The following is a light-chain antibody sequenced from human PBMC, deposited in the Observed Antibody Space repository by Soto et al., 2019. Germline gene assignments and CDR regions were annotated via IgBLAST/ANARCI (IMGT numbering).Light chain of an antibody. Sequence: AIQMTQSPSSLSASIGDRVTITCRGSQAIRHDLGWYQQRPGQAPKLLIYTASHLQSGVPSRFSGSGSGTDFTLPISSLQAEDFATYYCLQLYDYPYTFGQGTKLEI. CDR3: LQLYDYPYT. CDR2: TAS. J-gene: IGKJ2*01. CDR1: QAIRHD. V-gene: IGKV1-6*01.